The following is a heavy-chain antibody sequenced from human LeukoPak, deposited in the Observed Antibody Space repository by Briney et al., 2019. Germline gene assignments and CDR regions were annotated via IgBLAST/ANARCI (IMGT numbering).Heavy chain of an antibody. V-gene: IGHV4-39*01. Sequence: SETLSLTCTVSGGSISSSSYYWGWIRQPPGKGLEWIGSIYYSGSTYYNPSLKSRVTISVDTSKNQFSLKLSSVTAADTAVYYCARLRFGGYYHIRPRAQYYFDYWGQGTLVTVSS. CDR2: IYYSGST. J-gene: IGHJ4*02. CDR1: GGSISSSSYY. D-gene: IGHD3-3*01. CDR3: ARLRFGGYYHIRPRAQYYFDY.